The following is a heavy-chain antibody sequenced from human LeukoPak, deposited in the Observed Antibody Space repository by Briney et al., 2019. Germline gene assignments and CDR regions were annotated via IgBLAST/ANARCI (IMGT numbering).Heavy chain of an antibody. CDR2: INHSGST. J-gene: IGHJ4*02. Sequence: SETLSLTCAVYGGSFSGYYWSWIRQPPGKGLEWIGEINHSGSTNYNPSLKSRVTISVDTSKNQFSLKLSSVTAADTAVYYCARGLMYYDFWSGYVIDYFDYWGQGTLVTVSS. CDR3: ARGLMYYDFWSGYVIDYFDY. V-gene: IGHV4-34*01. CDR1: GGSFSGYY. D-gene: IGHD3-3*01.